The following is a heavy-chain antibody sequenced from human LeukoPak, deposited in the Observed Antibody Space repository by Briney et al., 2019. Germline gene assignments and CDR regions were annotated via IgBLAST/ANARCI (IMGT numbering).Heavy chain of an antibody. CDR1: GFTFSRYW. J-gene: IGHJ4*02. V-gene: IGHV3-7*01. D-gene: IGHD1-1*01. Sequence: GGSLRLSCAASGFTFSRYWMTWVRQAPGKGLEWVANIKEDGSENSYVESVKGRFTISRYNAKNSLYLQLNSLRAEDTAVYFCARQRYSDYWGQGTLVTVSS. CDR2: IKEDGSEN. CDR3: ARQRYSDY.